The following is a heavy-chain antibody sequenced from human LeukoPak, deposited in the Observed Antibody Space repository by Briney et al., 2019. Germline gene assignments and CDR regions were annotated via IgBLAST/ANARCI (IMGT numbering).Heavy chain of an antibody. CDR1: GIIISEFG. D-gene: IGHD4-17*01. CDR3: AKDPNGDYIGTFEI. V-gene: IGHV3-23*01. CDR2: VLGSGVPT. Sequence: PGGSLRLSCAASGIIISEFGMSWVRQAPGKGLEWVATVLGSGVPTYYAESVQGRFTISRDNSKNTLYLQMSSLRAEDTAKYYCAKDPNGDYIGTFEIWGQGTMVIVS. J-gene: IGHJ3*02.